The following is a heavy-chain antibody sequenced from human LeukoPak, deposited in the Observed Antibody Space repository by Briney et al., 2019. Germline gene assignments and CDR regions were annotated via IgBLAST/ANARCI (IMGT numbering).Heavy chain of an antibody. Sequence: GASVKVSCKASGYTFTGYYMHWVRQAPGQGLEWMGWINPNSGGTNYAQKFQGRVTMTRDTSISTAYMELSRLRSDDTAVYYCARDNPSSERHCYGSGSSNWFDPWGQGTLVTVSS. CDR1: GYTFTGYY. CDR2: INPNSGGT. CDR3: ARDNPSSERHCYGSGSSNWFDP. J-gene: IGHJ5*02. V-gene: IGHV1-2*02. D-gene: IGHD3-10*01.